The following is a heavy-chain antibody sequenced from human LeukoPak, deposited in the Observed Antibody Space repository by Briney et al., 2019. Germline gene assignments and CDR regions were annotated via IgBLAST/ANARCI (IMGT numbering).Heavy chain of an antibody. Sequence: GGSLRLSCAASGFTFDDYGMSWVRQAPGKGLEWVSAISGSGGSTYYADSVKGRFTISRDNSKNTLYLQMNSLRAEDTAVYCAKRGAYSPPYWGQGTLVTVSS. D-gene: IGHD5-18*01. CDR3: AKRGAYSPPY. CDR2: ISGSGGST. V-gene: IGHV3-23*01. J-gene: IGHJ4*02. CDR1: GFTFDDYG.